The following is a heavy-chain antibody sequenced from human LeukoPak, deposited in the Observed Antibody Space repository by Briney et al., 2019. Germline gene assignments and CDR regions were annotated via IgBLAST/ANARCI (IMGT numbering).Heavy chain of an antibody. CDR1: GYTFTSYG. CDR2: ISAYNGNT. CDR3: ARGAPTWELLRSVWFDP. D-gene: IGHD1-26*01. J-gene: IGHJ5*02. Sequence: ASVKVSCKASGYTFTSYGISWVRQAPGQGLEWMGWISAYNGNTNYAQKLQGRVTMTTDTSTSTAYMELRSLRSDDTAVYYCARGAPTWELLRSVWFDPWGQGTLVTVSS. V-gene: IGHV1-18*01.